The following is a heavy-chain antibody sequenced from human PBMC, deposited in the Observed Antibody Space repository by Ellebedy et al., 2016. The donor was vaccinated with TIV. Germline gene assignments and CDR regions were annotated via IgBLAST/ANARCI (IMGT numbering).Heavy chain of an antibody. Sequence: GESLKISXAASGFTFKNYWMTWVRQAPGKGLEWVANIKQDGSEKYYVDSVKGRFTISRDNAKNSLFLQMNSLRAEDTALYYCVTSYVAFGGYWGQGTLVTVSS. D-gene: IGHD3-10*01. CDR3: VTSYVAFGGY. CDR2: IKQDGSEK. J-gene: IGHJ4*02. V-gene: IGHV3-7*01. CDR1: GFTFKNYW.